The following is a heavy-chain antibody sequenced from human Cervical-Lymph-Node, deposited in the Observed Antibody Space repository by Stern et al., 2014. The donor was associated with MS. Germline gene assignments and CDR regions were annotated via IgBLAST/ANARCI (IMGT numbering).Heavy chain of an antibody. V-gene: IGHV1-8*01. CDR1: GYTFTSHD. J-gene: IGHJ6*02. Sequence: QVQLGQSGAEVKKPGASVKVSCKASGYTFTSHDINWVRQAAGHGLEWVGWMKSNSGTAADGPNFLGRVTMTRDISKSTAYMELSGLRSDDTAVYYCARGRDFWSADHLNYQYYGLDVWGQGTTVTVSS. CDR3: ARGRDFWSADHLNYQYYGLDV. CDR2: MKSNSGTA. D-gene: IGHD3-3*01.